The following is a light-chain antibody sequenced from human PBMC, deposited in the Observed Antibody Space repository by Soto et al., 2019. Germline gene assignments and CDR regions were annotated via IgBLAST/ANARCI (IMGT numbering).Light chain of an antibody. J-gene: IGLJ2*01. CDR2: DVS. Sequence: QSALTQPASVSGSPGQSITISCTGTSSDVGGYNYVSWYQQHPGKAPKLMIYDVSNRPSGVSNRFSGSKSGNTASLTVSGVQYEEGADYYSCEYTSSSTYVVFAGGTKLTAL. CDR3: CEYTSSSTYVV. V-gene: IGLV2-14*01. CDR1: SSDVGGYNY.